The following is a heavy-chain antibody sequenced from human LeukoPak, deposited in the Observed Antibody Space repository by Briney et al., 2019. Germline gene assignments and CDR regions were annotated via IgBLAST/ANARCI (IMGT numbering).Heavy chain of an antibody. CDR2: INTNTGNP. CDR1: GGTFSSYA. V-gene: IGHV7-4-1*02. Sequence: ASVKVSCKASGGTFSSYAISWVRQAPGQGLEWMGWINTNTGNPTYAQGFTGRFVFSLDTSVSTAYLQISSLKAEDTAMYYCAREDTAMAIDYWGQGTLVTVSS. D-gene: IGHD5-18*01. J-gene: IGHJ4*02. CDR3: AREDTAMAIDY.